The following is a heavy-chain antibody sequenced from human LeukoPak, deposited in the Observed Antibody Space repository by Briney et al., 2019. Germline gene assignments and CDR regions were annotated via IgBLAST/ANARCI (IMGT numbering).Heavy chain of an antibody. CDR2: IYSGGST. D-gene: IGHD4-17*01. Sequence: AGGSLRLSCAASGFTVSSNYMSWVRQAPGKGLEWVSVIYSGGSTYYADSVKGRFTISRDNSKNTLYLHMDSLRAEDTAVYYCARAVRGDLDYWGQGTLVTVSS. J-gene: IGHJ4*02. CDR1: GFTVSSNY. CDR3: ARAVRGDLDY. V-gene: IGHV3-53*01.